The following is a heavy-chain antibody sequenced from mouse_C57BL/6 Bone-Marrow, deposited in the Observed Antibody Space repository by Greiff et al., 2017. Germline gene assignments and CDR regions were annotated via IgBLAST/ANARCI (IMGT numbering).Heavy chain of an antibody. J-gene: IGHJ4*01. Sequence: EVMLVESGGGLVQPGGSMKLSCAASGFTFSDAWMDWVRQSPEKGLEWVAEIRNKANNHATYYAESVKGRFTISRDDSKSSVYLQMNSLRAEDTGIYYCKGGGYYGSSPYYAMDYWGQGTSVTVSS. D-gene: IGHD1-1*01. CDR3: KGGGYYGSSPYYAMDY. CDR1: GFTFSDAW. CDR2: IRNKANNHAT. V-gene: IGHV6-6*01.